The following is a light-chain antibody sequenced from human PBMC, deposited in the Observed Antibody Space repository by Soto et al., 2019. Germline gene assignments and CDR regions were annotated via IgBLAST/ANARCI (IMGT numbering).Light chain of an antibody. CDR2: DAT. V-gene: IGKV3-11*01. Sequence: PGERATLSCRASQSVSSSLAWYQQKPGQAPRLLIYDATNRATGIPARFSGSGSGTDLTLTISSLEPGDFAVYYCQQRYNWPLTFGQGTRLEIK. CDR3: QQRYNWPLT. J-gene: IGKJ5*01. CDR1: QSVSSS.